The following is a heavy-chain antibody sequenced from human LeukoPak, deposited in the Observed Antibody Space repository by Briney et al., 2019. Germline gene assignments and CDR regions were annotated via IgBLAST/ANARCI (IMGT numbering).Heavy chain of an antibody. Sequence: GGSLRLSCAASGFTFSSYSMNWVRQAPGKGLEWVSSISSSSSYIYYADSVKGRFTTSRDNAKNSLYLQMNSLRAEDTAVYYCARDLIAARPFDYWGQGTLVTVSS. J-gene: IGHJ4*02. CDR2: ISSSSSYI. CDR1: GFTFSSYS. D-gene: IGHD6-6*01. V-gene: IGHV3-21*01. CDR3: ARDLIAARPFDY.